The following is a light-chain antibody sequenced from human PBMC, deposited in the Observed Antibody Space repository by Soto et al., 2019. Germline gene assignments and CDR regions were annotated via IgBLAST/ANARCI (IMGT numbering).Light chain of an antibody. CDR3: QQYGSSRWT. J-gene: IGKJ1*01. CDR1: QSVSSSY. CDR2: GAS. Sequence: EIVLTQSPGTLSLSPGERATLSCRASQSVSSSYLAWYQQKPGQAPRLLIYGASSRATGIPDRFSGSGSGTDFTLTISRLEPEDFGVYYCQQYGSSRWTFGQGTKVEI. V-gene: IGKV3-20*01.